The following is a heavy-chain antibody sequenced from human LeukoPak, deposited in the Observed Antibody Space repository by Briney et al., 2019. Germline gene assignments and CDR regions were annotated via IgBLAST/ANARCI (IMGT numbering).Heavy chain of an antibody. V-gene: IGHV4-34*01. CDR1: GGSFSGYY. Sequence: SETLSLTCAVYGGSFSGYYWSWIRQPPGKGLEWIGEINHSGSTNYNPSLKSRVTISVDTSKNQFSLKLSPVTAADTAVYYCARGFRVIDPWGQGTLVTVSS. CDR2: INHSGST. D-gene: IGHD2-8*01. CDR3: ARGFRVIDP. J-gene: IGHJ5*02.